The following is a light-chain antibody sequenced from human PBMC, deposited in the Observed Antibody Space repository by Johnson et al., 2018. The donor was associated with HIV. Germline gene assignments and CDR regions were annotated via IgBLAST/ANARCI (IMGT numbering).Light chain of an antibody. Sequence: QSVLTQPPSVSAAPGQTVTISCSGSSSNIGNNYISWYQQLPGTAPKLLIFENHNRPSGIPDRFSGSKSGTSATLGIIELQTGDEADYYCGTWDSSLSAGGVFGTGTKVTVL. J-gene: IGLJ1*01. V-gene: IGLV1-51*02. CDR1: SSNIGNNY. CDR3: GTWDSSLSAGGV. CDR2: ENH.